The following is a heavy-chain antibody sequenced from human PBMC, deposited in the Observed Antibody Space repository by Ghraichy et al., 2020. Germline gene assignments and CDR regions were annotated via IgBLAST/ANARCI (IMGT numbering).Heavy chain of an antibody. V-gene: IGHV3-64D*06. CDR2: ISSNGGST. CDR3: VKDRIVVSVDH. J-gene: IGHJ4*02. CDR1: GFTFSSYA. Sequence: GESLNISCSASGFTFSSYAMHWVRQAPGKGLEYVSAISSNGGSTYYADSVKGRFTVSRDNSKNTLYLQMSSLRAEDTAVYYCVKDRIVVSVDHWGQGTLVTVSS. D-gene: IGHD3-22*01.